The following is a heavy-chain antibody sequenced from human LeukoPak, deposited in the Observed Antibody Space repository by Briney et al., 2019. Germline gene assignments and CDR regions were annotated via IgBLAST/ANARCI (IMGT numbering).Heavy chain of an antibody. CDR1: KFTFNNYA. Sequence: GGSLRLSCLASKFTFNNYAMTWVRQAPGKGLEWVSSISGSGDNMDYVDSVKGRFTISRDNSENTLYLQMNSLRGEDTAVNYCARDGYSGSYYRLYYFFMDVWGKGTTVTVSS. CDR3: ARDGYSGSYYRLYYFFMDV. V-gene: IGHV3-23*01. CDR2: ISGSGDNM. D-gene: IGHD1-26*01. J-gene: IGHJ6*03.